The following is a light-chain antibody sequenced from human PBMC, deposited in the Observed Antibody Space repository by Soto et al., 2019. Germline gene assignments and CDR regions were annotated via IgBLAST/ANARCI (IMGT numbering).Light chain of an antibody. Sequence: DIVMTQSPLSLPVTPGEPASISCRSSQSLLHSNGYNYLDWYLQKPGQSPQLVIYLGPNRASGDHDGVSGSGSGTSFTLKIRRVEAEDGAVYYCMQALQTPPITCGRGTRLELK. CDR3: MQALQTPPIT. CDR1: QSLLHSNGYNY. J-gene: IGKJ5*01. CDR2: LGP. V-gene: IGKV2-28*01.